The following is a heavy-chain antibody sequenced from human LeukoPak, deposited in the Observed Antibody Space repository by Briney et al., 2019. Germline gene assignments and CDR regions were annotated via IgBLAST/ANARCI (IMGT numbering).Heavy chain of an antibody. CDR3: AKGRLGLTIITFDL. D-gene: IGHD4/OR15-4a*01. CDR2: IRASGGST. CDR1: AFTLSSYG. J-gene: IGHJ3*01. V-gene: IGHV3-23*01. Sequence: GRSLTPSCAASAFTLSSYGMSWVSQAPGKGLEWDSAIRASGGSTYYADSVKGRFTISRAHSKNTLYLQMTSLRAEDTAVYYCAKGRLGLTIITFDLWGEGATGTVSS.